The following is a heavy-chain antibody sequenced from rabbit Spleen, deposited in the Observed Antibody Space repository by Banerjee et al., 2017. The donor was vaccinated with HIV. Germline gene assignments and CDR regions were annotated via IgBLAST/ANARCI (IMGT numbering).Heavy chain of an antibody. CDR1: GFSFSSNDY. CDR2: IAGSGSGFT. Sequence: QSLEESGGDLVKPGASLTLTCTASGFSFSSNDYMCWVRQAPGKGLEWISCIAGSGSGFTYSATWAKGRFPCSKTSSTTVTLQMTSLTVADTATYFCARDTGSSFSSYGMDLWGPGTLVTVS. J-gene: IGHJ6*01. D-gene: IGHD8-1*01. V-gene: IGHV1S40*01. CDR3: ARDTGSSFSSYGMDL.